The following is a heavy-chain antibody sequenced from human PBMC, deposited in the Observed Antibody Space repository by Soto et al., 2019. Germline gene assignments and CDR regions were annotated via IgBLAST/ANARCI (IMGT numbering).Heavy chain of an antibody. CDR2: MNPNSGNT. J-gene: IGHJ5*02. Sequence: GASVKVSCKASGYTFTSYDINWVRQATGQGLEWMGWMNPNSGNTGYAQKFQGRVTMTRNTSISTAYMELSSLRSEDTAVYYCARKMNYYGSGSYSDPNWFDPWGQGTLVTVSS. CDR3: ARKMNYYGSGSYSDPNWFDP. D-gene: IGHD3-10*01. V-gene: IGHV1-8*01. CDR1: GYTFTSYD.